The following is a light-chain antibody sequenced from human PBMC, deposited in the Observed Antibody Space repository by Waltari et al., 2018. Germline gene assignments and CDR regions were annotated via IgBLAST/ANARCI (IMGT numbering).Light chain of an antibody. Sequence: DIQMTQSPSSLSPSVGDRIIFTCRASQDINRNLNWYQKQVGKAPKLLIYGASNLQSGVPSRFSGSGSETDYTLIISSLQPEDSASYFCQQSHSVPYTFGQETKLVIK. V-gene: IGKV1-39*01. CDR1: QDINRN. J-gene: IGKJ2*01. CDR3: QQSHSVPYT. CDR2: GAS.